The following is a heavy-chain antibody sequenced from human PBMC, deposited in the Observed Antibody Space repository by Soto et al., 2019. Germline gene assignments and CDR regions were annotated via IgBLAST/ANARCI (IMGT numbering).Heavy chain of an antibody. Sequence: GGSLRLSCAASGFTVSSNYMSWVRQAPGKGLEWVSVIYSGGSTYYADSVKGRFTISRDNSKNTLYLQMNSLRAEDTAVYHCARTRSGSHGAFDIWGQGTMVTVSS. CDR2: IYSGGST. CDR1: GFTVSSNY. V-gene: IGHV3-66*01. J-gene: IGHJ3*02. CDR3: ARTRSGSHGAFDI. D-gene: IGHD1-26*01.